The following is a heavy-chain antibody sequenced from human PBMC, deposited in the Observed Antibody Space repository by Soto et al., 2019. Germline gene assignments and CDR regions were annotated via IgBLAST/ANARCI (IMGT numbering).Heavy chain of an antibody. CDR2: IIPIFGTA. CDR1: GGTFSSYA. V-gene: IGHV1-69*06. J-gene: IGHJ3*02. Sequence: QVQLVQSGAEVKKPGSSVKVSCKASGGTFSSYAISWVRQAPGQGLEWMGGIIPIFGTANYAQKLQGRVTITADNSQSKAYMELSSLRSEDTAVYSCARELGAVDAFDIWGQGTIVPVSS. D-gene: IGHD6-19*01. CDR3: ARELGAVDAFDI.